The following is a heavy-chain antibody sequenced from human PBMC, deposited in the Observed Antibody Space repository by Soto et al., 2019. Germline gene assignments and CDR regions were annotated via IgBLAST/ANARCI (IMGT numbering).Heavy chain of an antibody. V-gene: IGHV5-10-1*01. CDR1: GYSFTSYW. Sequence: ESLKISCKGSGYSFTSYWISWVRQMPGKGLEWMGRIDPSDSYTNYSPSFQGHVTISADKSISTAYLQWSSLKASDTAMYYCARCRYYYDSSGYYILYFDYWGQGTLVTVSS. D-gene: IGHD3-22*01. CDR2: IDPSDSYT. CDR3: ARCRYYYDSSGYYILYFDY. J-gene: IGHJ4*02.